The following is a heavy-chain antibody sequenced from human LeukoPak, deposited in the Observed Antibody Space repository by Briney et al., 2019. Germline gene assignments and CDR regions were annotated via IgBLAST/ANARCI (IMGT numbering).Heavy chain of an antibody. CDR2: INWNGGST. CDR3: ARGGRYRSPSPNWFDP. J-gene: IGHJ5*02. Sequence: GGSLRLFCAASGFTFEEYGMSWVRQPPGKGLEWVSGINWNGGSTGYADSVKGRFTISRDNAKNSLYLQMDSLRAEDTALYYCARGGRYRSPSPNWFDPWGQGTLVTVSS. CDR1: GFTFEEYG. V-gene: IGHV3-20*04. D-gene: IGHD3-9*01.